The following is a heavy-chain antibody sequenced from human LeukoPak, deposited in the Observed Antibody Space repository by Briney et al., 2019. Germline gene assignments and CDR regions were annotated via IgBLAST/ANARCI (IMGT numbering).Heavy chain of an antibody. D-gene: IGHD6-13*01. CDR3: ARTYPFSSWYPNWFDP. CDR1: GGSISSYY. J-gene: IGHJ5*02. V-gene: IGHV4-39*07. Sequence: PSETLSLTCTVSGGSISSYYWGWIRQPPGKGLEWIGSIYYSGSTYYNPSLKSRVTISVDTSKNQFSLKLSSVTAADTAVYYCARTYPFSSWYPNWFDPWGQGTLVTVSS. CDR2: IYYSGST.